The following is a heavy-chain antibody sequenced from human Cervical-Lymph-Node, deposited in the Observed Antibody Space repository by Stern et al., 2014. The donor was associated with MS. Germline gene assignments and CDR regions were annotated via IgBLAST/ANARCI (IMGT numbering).Heavy chain of an antibody. Sequence: VQLEESGAEVKKPGPSVKVSCKSSGETFSTHAISWVRQAPGQGLERMGRIIPILDTTDYGQKFQRRLTNEADESTSTAYMELSSLTPDDTAIYYCAREKSDCSGGSCFSSLDYWGQGTLVTVSS. V-gene: IGHV1-69*11. CDR3: AREKSDCSGGSCFSSLDY. J-gene: IGHJ4*02. D-gene: IGHD2-15*01. CDR1: GETFSTHA. CDR2: IIPILDTT.